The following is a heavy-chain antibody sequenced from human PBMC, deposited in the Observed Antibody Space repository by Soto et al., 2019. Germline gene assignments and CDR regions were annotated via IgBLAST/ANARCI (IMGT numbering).Heavy chain of an antibody. CDR1: GFTFSSYA. Sequence: QVQLVESGGGVVQPGRSLRLSCAACGFTFSSYAMHWVRQAPGKGLEWVAVISYDGSDKYYADSVKGRFTISRDNSKNTLYLQMNSLRAEDTAVYYCAKELGHAFDIWGQGTMVTVSS. CDR2: ISYDGSDK. J-gene: IGHJ3*02. V-gene: IGHV3-30-3*01. CDR3: AKELGHAFDI.